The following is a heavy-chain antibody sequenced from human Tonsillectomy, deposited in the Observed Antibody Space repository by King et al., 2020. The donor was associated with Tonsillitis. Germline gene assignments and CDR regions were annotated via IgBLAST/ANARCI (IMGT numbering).Heavy chain of an antibody. J-gene: IGHJ4*02. CDR3: ARGAYCCDNGYWHFDY. CDR2: IKQDGSDK. D-gene: IGHD2-21*02. V-gene: IGHV3-7*01. Sequence: VQLVESGGGLVQPGGSLRLSCIASGFAFSNYWLSWVRQAPGKGLEWVANIKQDGSDKSYVDSVKGRFTVSRDNAKNSLYLEMNSLRADDTAMYYCARGAYCCDNGYWHFDYWGQGTLVTVSS. CDR1: GFAFSNYW.